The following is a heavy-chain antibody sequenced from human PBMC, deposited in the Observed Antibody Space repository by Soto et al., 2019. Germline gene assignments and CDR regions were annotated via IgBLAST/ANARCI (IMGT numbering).Heavy chain of an antibody. CDR1: GYTFTNYY. D-gene: IGHD2-21*01. Sequence: ASVKVSCKASGYTFTNYYMHWVRQAPGQGLEWMGIINPSGGTTSYAQRFQGRVTMTRDTSTSTLYMELSSLRSEDTAVYYCARRALSGDADCWGQGTRVTVSS. CDR3: ARRALSGDADC. CDR2: INPSGGTT. J-gene: IGHJ1*01. V-gene: IGHV1-46*01.